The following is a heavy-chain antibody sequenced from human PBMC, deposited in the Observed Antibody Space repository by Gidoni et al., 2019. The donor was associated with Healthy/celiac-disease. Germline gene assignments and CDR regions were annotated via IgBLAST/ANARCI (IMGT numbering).Heavy chain of an antibody. D-gene: IGHD6-13*01. CDR1: GGSIMCYY. CDR2: IYTSGST. V-gene: IGHV4-4*07. CDR3: AGDRWGGRIAGGGWFDP. J-gene: IGHJ5*02. Sequence: QVQLRESRPGLVKPSETPSLTCHAAGGSIMCYYWSCLRQPAGKGLQWSGRIYTSGSTKYNPAMKCRVTMKVDTTKNKYTLKMSAVTATNTAVYDCAGDRWGGRIAGGGWFDPWGQGTLVTVSS.